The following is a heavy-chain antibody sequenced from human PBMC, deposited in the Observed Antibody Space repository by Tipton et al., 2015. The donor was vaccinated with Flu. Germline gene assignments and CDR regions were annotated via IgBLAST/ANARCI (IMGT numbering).Heavy chain of an antibody. CDR1: RDIFSNHG. CDR2: IIPMFATT. V-gene: IGHV1-69*01. CDR3: ATYETKPYTFFFDH. Sequence: QLVQSGAEVRKPGSSVKVSCKASRDIFSNHGISWLRQAPGQGLEWMGGIIPMFATTTYTQKFQARVTFTADDSTSTAYMELSSLTSDDTAMYYCATYETKPYTFFFDHWGQGAPVTVSS. J-gene: IGHJ4*02. D-gene: IGHD2/OR15-2a*01.